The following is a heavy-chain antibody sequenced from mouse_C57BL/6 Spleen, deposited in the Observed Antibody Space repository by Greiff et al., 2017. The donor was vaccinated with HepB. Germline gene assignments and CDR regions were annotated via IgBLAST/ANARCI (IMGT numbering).Heavy chain of an antibody. CDR2: ISNGGGST. D-gene: IGHD2-5*01. Sequence: EVQLQESGGGLVQPGGSLKLSCAASGFTFSDYYMYWVRQTPEKRLEWVAYISNGGGSTYYPDTVKGRFTISRDNSKNTLYLQMSRLKSEDTAMYYCARGYYSNYAWYFDVWGTGTTVTVSS. CDR1: GFTFSDYY. CDR3: ARGYYSNYAWYFDV. J-gene: IGHJ1*03. V-gene: IGHV5-12*01.